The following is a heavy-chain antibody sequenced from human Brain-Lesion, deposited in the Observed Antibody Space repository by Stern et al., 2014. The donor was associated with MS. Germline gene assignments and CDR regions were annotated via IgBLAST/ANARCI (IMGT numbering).Heavy chain of an antibody. CDR2: ISPSGGST. D-gene: IGHD3-16*02. CDR1: GFSFSSYA. Sequence: QLVQSGGGFVQPGGSLRLSCAASGFSFSSYAMSWVRQTPGKGLEWVSGISPSGGSTYYADSVKGRFTLSRDNTQNTLFLQMHSLRAEDTAVYYCAKGVWGSYLNAFDMWGQGTMVTVSS. J-gene: IGHJ3*02. CDR3: AKGVWGSYLNAFDM. V-gene: IGHV3-23*04.